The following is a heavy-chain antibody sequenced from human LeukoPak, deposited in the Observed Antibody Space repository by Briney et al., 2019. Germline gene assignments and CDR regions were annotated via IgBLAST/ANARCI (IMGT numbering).Heavy chain of an antibody. CDR3: ARAKVYCSSTSCPQHWFDP. CDR2: IIPIFGIA. D-gene: IGHD2-2*01. CDR1: GGTFSSHA. J-gene: IGHJ5*02. Sequence: SVKVSCKASGGTFSSHAISWVRQAPGQGLEWMGRIIPIFGIANYAQKFQGRVTITADKSTSTAYMELSSLRSEDTAVYYCARAKVYCSSTSCPQHWFDPWGQGTLVTVSS. V-gene: IGHV1-69*04.